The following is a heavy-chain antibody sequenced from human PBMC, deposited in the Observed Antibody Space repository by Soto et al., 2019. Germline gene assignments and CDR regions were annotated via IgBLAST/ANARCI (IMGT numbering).Heavy chain of an antibody. J-gene: IGHJ6*02. V-gene: IGHV5-51*01. CDR3: ASHALLGFGGGYYYYGMDV. D-gene: IGHD3-16*01. CDR1: GYSFTSYW. Sequence: GESLKISCKGSGYSFTSYWIGWVRQMPGKGLEWMGIIYPGDSDTRYSPSFQVQVTISADKSISTAYLQWSSLKASATAMYYCASHALLGFGGGYYYYGMDVWGQGTTVTAAS. CDR2: IYPGDSDT.